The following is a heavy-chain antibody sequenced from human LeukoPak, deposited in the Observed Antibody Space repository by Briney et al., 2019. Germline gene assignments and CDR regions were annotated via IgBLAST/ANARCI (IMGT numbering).Heavy chain of an antibody. CDR2: IYYSGST. J-gene: IGHJ4*02. CDR1: GGSISSYY. D-gene: IGHD3-3*01. CDR3: ARGHDFWSGYPHLDY. V-gene: IGHV4-59*01. Sequence: SETLSLTCTVSGGSISSYYWSWIRQPPGKGLEWIGYIYYSGSTNYNPSLKSRVTISVETSENQFSLKLSSVTAADTAVYYCARGHDFWSGYPHLDYWGQGTLVTVSS.